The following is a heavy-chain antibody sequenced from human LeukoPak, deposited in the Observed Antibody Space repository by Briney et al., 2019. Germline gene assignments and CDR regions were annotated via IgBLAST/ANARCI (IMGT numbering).Heavy chain of an antibody. Sequence: ASVKVSCKASGYTFTSYAMHWVRQAPGQSLEWMGWINTGNSNTKYSQEFQGRVTITRDTSPSTAYMELRSLRSDDTAVYYCARVTAYYYGSGSQYNWFDPWGQGTLVTVSS. CDR2: INTGNSNT. J-gene: IGHJ5*02. D-gene: IGHD3-10*01. V-gene: IGHV1-3*04. CDR3: ARVTAYYYGSGSQYNWFDP. CDR1: GYTFTSYA.